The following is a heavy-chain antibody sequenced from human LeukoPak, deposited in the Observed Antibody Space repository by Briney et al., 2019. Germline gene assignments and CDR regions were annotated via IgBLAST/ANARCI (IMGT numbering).Heavy chain of an antibody. CDR1: GFRFSNYG. CDR3: ARGEAIWGPLFDD. J-gene: IGHJ4*02. Sequence: KAGGSLRLSCAASGFRFSNYGMNWVRQAPGKGLEWVSSIGSSGIHTFYAGSVKGRFTISRDNTKNSLYLQMYNLRVEDTALYYCARGEAIWGPLFDDWGQGTLVTASS. CDR2: IGSSGIHT. V-gene: IGHV3-21*01. D-gene: IGHD7-27*01.